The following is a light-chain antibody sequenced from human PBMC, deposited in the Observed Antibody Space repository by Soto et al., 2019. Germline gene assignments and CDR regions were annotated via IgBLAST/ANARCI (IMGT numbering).Light chain of an antibody. CDR3: SSYAGDNNGYV. CDR2: DVT. V-gene: IGLV2-8*01. J-gene: IGLJ1*01. Sequence: QSALTQAPSASGSPGQSVTISCTGTSSDVGAYNYVSWYQQHPGKAPKLMIYDVTKRPSGVPDRFSGSKSGNTASLTVSGLQAEDEADYYCSSYAGDNNGYVFGTGTKLTVL. CDR1: SSDVGAYNY.